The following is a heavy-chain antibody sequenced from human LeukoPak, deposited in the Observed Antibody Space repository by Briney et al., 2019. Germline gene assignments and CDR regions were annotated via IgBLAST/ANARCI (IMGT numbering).Heavy chain of an antibody. D-gene: IGHD5-18*01. CDR3: ARPPEGYSYGFYFGH. CDR2: ITESGGTE. Sequence: GGSLRLSCAASGFTFSTYAMSWVRQAPGRELEWISSITESGGTEYYADSVKGRFSISRDNAKSALCLQMNSLRAEDTAVYYCARPPEGYSYGFYFGHWGQGAPVIVSS. J-gene: IGHJ4*02. CDR1: GFTFSTYA. V-gene: IGHV3-11*01.